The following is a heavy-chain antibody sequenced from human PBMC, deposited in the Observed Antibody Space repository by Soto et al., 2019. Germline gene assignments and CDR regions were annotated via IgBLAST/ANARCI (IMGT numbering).Heavy chain of an antibody. D-gene: IGHD2-2*01. CDR1: GLTFCNFA. V-gene: IGHV3-23*01. Sequence: PGGSLRLSCATSGLTFCNFAMAWFRKAPGRGLEWVSAILSGGSTFYADSVKGRFTISRDNSKNTLYLQMKSLRAEDTAVYFCAKDVGGHYCTPTSCLYFFHSWGRGTLVTVSS. J-gene: IGHJ4*02. CDR2: ILSGGST. CDR3: AKDVGGHYCTPTSCLYFFHS.